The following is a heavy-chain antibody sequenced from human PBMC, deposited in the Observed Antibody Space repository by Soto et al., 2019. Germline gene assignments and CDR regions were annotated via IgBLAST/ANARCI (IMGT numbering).Heavy chain of an antibody. CDR1: GGSISSGGYY. Sequence: SETLSLTCTVSGGSISSGGYYWSWIRQHPGKGLEWIGYIYYSGSTYYNPSLKSRVTISVDTSKNQFSLKLSSVTAADTAVYYCATSYYYDSSGYRPLFDYWGQGTLVTVSS. V-gene: IGHV4-31*03. CDR3: ATSYYYDSSGYRPLFDY. CDR2: IYYSGST. D-gene: IGHD3-22*01. J-gene: IGHJ4*02.